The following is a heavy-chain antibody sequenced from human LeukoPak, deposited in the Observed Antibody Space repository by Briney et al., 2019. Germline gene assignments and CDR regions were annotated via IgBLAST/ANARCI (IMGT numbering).Heavy chain of an antibody. Sequence: GGTLRLSCAASGFTFSSYSMNWVRQAPGQGLEWVSYISSSSSTIYYAHSVRGRFTISRDNAKNPLYLQMNSLRAEDRAVYYCARVVGGGYRKDYWGQGSLVTVSS. CDR1: GFTFSSYS. CDR2: ISSSSSTI. D-gene: IGHD3-16*01. V-gene: IGHV3-48*01. J-gene: IGHJ4*02. CDR3: ARVVGGGYRKDY.